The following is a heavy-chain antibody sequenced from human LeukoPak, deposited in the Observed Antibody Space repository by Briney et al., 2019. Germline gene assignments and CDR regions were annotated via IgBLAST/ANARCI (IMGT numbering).Heavy chain of an antibody. D-gene: IGHD1-14*01. CDR2: IKKDGSEK. CDR3: ARGIIGDNYYGLDV. Sequence: TGGSLRLSCAASGFSLSQHWMSWVRQAPGKGLEWVADIKKDGSEKYYGDSVEGRFTFSRDNAKNSVYLHMNSVRAEDTAVYYCARGIIGDNYYGLDVWGQGTTVTVSS. CDR1: GFSLSQHW. V-gene: IGHV3-7*01. J-gene: IGHJ6*02.